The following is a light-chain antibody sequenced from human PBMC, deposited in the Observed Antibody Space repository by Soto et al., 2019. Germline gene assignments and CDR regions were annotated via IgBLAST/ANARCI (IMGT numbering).Light chain of an antibody. Sequence: IQMTQSPSSVCASVGDRVPMTCPASQGISSWLAWYQQKPGRAPKLLIYGASSLQNGAPSRFTGSGSGTDFTLTISSLQPDDTAIYYCQQARSFPLTFGGGTKVDIK. J-gene: IGKJ4*01. CDR2: GAS. CDR1: QGISSW. CDR3: QQARSFPLT. V-gene: IGKV1-12*01.